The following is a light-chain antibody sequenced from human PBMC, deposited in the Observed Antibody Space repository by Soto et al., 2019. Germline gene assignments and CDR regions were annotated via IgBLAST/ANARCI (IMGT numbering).Light chain of an antibody. J-gene: IGKJ5*01. Sequence: EIVMTQSSATLSVSPGERATLSCRASQSISSNLAWYQQKPGQAPRLLLYDTSMRATGIPARFSGSGSGTEFTLTISSLQSEDFAVYYCQQYGYSPITFGQGTRLEI. V-gene: IGKV3-15*01. CDR2: DTS. CDR3: QQYGYSPIT. CDR1: QSISSN.